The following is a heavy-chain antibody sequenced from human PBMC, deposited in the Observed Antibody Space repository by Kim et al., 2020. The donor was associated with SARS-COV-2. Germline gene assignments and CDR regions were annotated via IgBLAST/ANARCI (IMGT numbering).Heavy chain of an antibody. CDR2: INSDGSST. J-gene: IGHJ3*02. CDR3: ARGRYYYYDSSGYYLAAFDI. Sequence: GGSLRLSCAASGFTFSSYWMHWVRQAPGKGLVWVSRINSDGSSTSYADSVKGRFTISRDNAKNTLYLQMNSLRAEDTAVYYCARGRYYYYDSSGYYLAAFDIWGQGTMVTVSS. CDR1: GFTFSSYW. V-gene: IGHV3-74*01. D-gene: IGHD3-22*01.